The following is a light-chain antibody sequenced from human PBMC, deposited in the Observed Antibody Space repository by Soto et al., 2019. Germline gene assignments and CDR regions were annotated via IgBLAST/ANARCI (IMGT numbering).Light chain of an antibody. Sequence: DIQVTQSPSTLSASVGDRVTITCRASQSLNDWLAWYQQKPGKAPKLLIYKASGLESGVPSRFSGSGSGTEFTLTISSLQPDDFATYYCQQYNGYPWTFGLGTKVEIK. CDR1: QSLNDW. CDR3: QQYNGYPWT. J-gene: IGKJ1*01. V-gene: IGKV1-5*03. CDR2: KAS.